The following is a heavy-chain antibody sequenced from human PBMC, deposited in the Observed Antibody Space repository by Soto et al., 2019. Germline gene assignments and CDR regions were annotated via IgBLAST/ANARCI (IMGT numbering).Heavy chain of an antibody. Sequence: SETLSLACAVYGGSFSGYYWSWIRQPPGKGLEWIREINHSGSTNYNPSLKSRLTLSVDTSKNQFSLKLSSAPAPDTAVYYCASGRYVWGSHRSQNFDYWGQGTLVTVSS. CDR3: ASGRYVWGSHRSQNFDY. CDR2: INHSGST. D-gene: IGHD3-16*02. V-gene: IGHV4-34*01. J-gene: IGHJ4*02. CDR1: GGSFSGYY.